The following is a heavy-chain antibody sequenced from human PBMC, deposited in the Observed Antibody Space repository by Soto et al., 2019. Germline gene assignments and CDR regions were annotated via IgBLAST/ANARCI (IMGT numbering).Heavy chain of an antibody. J-gene: IGHJ6*02. CDR2: TYYRSKWYN. CDR1: GDSVSSNSAA. CDR3: ARGYSSGWDLGYYSYYGMDV. D-gene: IGHD6-19*01. Sequence: SQTLSLTCAISGDSVSSNSAAWNWIRQSPSRGLEWLGRTYYRSKWYNDYAVSVKSRITINPDTSKNQFSLQLNSVTPEDTAVYYCARGYSSGWDLGYYSYYGMDVWGQGTTVSGSS. V-gene: IGHV6-1*01.